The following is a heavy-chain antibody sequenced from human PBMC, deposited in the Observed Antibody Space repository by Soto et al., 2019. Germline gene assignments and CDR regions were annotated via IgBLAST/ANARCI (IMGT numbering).Heavy chain of an antibody. V-gene: IGHV3-11*01. CDR1: GFTFSDYY. CDR3: ARQLPSLITGTTFNWYFDL. Sequence: QVQLVESGGGLVKPGGSLRLSCAASGFTFSDYYMSWIRQAPGKGLERVSYISSSGSTIYYADSVKGRFTISRDNAKNSLYLQMNSLRAEDTAVYYCARQLPSLITGTTFNWYFDLWGRGTLVTVSS. D-gene: IGHD1-7*01. CDR2: ISSSGSTI. J-gene: IGHJ2*01.